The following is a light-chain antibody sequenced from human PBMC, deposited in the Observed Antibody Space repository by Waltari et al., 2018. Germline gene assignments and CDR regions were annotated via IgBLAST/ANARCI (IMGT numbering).Light chain of an antibody. V-gene: IGLV4-69*01. CDR1: SGHSSNI. CDR3: QTGGHGTWV. J-gene: IGLJ3*02. Sequence: QLVLTQSPSASASLGASVKLTCTLSSGHSSNILAWLQQRPGNGPRYLMKVNRDGSHSKGDDIPDRFSGSSSGAERYLTISSVQSEDEADYYCQTGGHGTWVFGGGTTLTVL. CDR2: VNRDGSH.